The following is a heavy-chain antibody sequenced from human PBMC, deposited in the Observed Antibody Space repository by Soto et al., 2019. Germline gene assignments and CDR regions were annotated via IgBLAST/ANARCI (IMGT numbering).Heavy chain of an antibody. CDR2: IIPIFGTA. Sequence: QVQLVQSGAEVKKPGSSVKVSCKASGGTFSSYAISWVRQAPGQGREWMGGIIPIFGTANYAQKFQGRVTITADESTRTADMELRRLRSEDTAVYYCARGEVGYCGGDCYPHYYYYSGMDVWGQGTTVTVSS. CDR1: GGTFSSYA. V-gene: IGHV1-69*12. D-gene: IGHD2-21*02. J-gene: IGHJ6*02. CDR3: ARGEVGYCGGDCYPHYYYYSGMDV.